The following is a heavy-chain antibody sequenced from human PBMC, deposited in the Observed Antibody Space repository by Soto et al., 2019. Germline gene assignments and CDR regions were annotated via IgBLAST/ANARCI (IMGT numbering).Heavy chain of an antibody. D-gene: IGHD1-26*01. J-gene: IGHJ4*02. CDR2: IWYDGSNK. CDR1: GFTSSSYG. V-gene: IGHV3-33*01. Sequence: GGSLRRSYAASGFTSSSYGMHWVRQAPGKGLEWVAVIWYDGSNKYYADSVKGRFTISRDNSKNTLYLQMNSLRAEDTAVYYCARDAPSPIVGATTDYWGQGTLVTVSS. CDR3: ARDAPSPIVGATTDY.